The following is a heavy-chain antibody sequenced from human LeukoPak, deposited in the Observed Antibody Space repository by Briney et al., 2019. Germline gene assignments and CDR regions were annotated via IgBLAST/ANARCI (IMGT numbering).Heavy chain of an antibody. CDR1: GYTFTTYG. Sequence: ASVKVSCKTSGYTFTTYGISWVRQAPGQGLEWMGWISGSNGNTNYAQKFQGRVTMTTDTSTSTASMELRSLRSDDTAVYYCARIGGKAVTGTGWFDYYGMDVRGQGTTVTVSS. V-gene: IGHV1-18*01. CDR3: ARIGGKAVTGTGWFDYYGMDV. D-gene: IGHD6-19*01. CDR2: ISGSNGNT. J-gene: IGHJ6*02.